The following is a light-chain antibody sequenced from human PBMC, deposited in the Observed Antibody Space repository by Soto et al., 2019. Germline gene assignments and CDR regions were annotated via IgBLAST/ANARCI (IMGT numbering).Light chain of an antibody. V-gene: IGLV4-60*02. Sequence: QPVLTQSSSASASLGSSVKLTCTLSSGHSSYIIAWHQQQPGKAPRYLMKLEGSGSYNKGSGVPDRFSGSSSGADRYLTICTLPVEDEAAYYCATCNINPHVVFGGGTKLTVL. CDR1: SGHSSYI. CDR3: ATCNINPHVV. J-gene: IGLJ2*01. CDR2: LEGSGSY.